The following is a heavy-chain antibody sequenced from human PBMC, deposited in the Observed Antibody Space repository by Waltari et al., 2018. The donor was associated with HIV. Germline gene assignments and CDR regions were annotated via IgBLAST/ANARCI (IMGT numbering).Heavy chain of an antibody. Sequence: QVQLQESGPGLVKPSETLSLTCTVSGGSINSHYLSWIRQPPGKGLEWIGYIYYSGSTNYNPSLKSRVTISVDTSKNQFSLKLNSVTAADTAVYYCARHDRGVRRDSYYGIDVWGQGTTVTVSS. D-gene: IGHD3-10*01. CDR3: ARHDRGVRRDSYYGIDV. CDR2: IYYSGST. CDR1: GGSINSHY. J-gene: IGHJ6*02. V-gene: IGHV4-59*08.